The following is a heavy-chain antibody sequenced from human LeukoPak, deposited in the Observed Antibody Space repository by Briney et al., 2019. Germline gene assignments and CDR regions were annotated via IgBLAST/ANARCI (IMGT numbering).Heavy chain of an antibody. Sequence: GASVNVSCKASGYTFTRYYIHWVRQAPGQGLEWMGIINPSGGSTSYAQKFQGRVTMTRDTSTSTVYMELSSLRSEDTAVYYCARDPIEYSSSFQQEYYGMDVWGQGTTVTVSS. V-gene: IGHV1-46*01. CDR1: GYTFTRYY. CDR2: INPSGGST. J-gene: IGHJ6*02. CDR3: ARDPIEYSSSFQQEYYGMDV. D-gene: IGHD6-6*01.